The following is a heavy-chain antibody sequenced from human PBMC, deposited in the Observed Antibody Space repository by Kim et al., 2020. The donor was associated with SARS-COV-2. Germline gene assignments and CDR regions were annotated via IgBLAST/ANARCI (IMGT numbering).Heavy chain of an antibody. D-gene: IGHD2-15*01. CDR3: VRDSEYCRGGTCYNGFLDH. CDR2: ISHDGSKE. CDR1: GFTFSNYG. J-gene: IGHJ4*02. V-gene: IGHV3-30*03. Sequence: GGSLRLSCAASGFTFSNYGMHWVRQAPGKGLEWVAVISHDGSKEYYGDSVKGRFTISRDNSRNTLSLQMNSLRGEDTAVYNCVRDSEYCRGGTCYNGFLDHWGQGTLVTVSS.